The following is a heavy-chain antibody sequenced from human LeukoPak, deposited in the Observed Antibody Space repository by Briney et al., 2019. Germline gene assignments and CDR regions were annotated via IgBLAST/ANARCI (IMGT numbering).Heavy chain of an antibody. V-gene: IGHV1-2*02. CDR3: ARVATVSRTSEWHY. D-gene: IGHD2-2*01. CDR2: INPNSGGT. CDR1: GYTFTGYY. Sequence: ASVTVSCKASGYTFTGYYMHWVRQAPGQGLEWMGWINPNSGGTNYAQKLQGRVTMARDTSISTAYMELSRLRSDDTAVYYCARVATVSRTSEWHYWGQGTLVTVSS. J-gene: IGHJ4*02.